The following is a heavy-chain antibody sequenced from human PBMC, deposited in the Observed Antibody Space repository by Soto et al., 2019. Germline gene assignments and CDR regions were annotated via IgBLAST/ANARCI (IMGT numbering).Heavy chain of an antibody. CDR3: ARVGARGYFDY. D-gene: IGHD3-16*01. CDR2: ISSSGSTI. CDR1: GFTFSSYE. J-gene: IGHJ4*02. V-gene: IGHV3-48*03. Sequence: XGSLRLSCAASGFTFSSYEMNWVRQAPGKGLEWVSYISSSGSTIYYADSVKGRFTISRDNAKNSLYLQMNSLRAEDTAVYYCARVGARGYFDYWGQRTLVTVSS.